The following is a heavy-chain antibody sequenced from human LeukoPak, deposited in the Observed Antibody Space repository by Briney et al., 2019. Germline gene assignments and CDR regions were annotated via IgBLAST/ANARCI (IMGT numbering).Heavy chain of an antibody. D-gene: IGHD3-9*01. CDR3: ARNPSYDILTGYSDYYGMDV. V-gene: IGHV4-61*02. CDR2: IYTSGST. J-gene: IGHJ6*02. Sequence: PSETLSLTCTVSGGSISSGSYYWSWIRQPAGKGLEWIGRIYTSGSTNYNPSLKSRVTISVDTSKNQFSLKLSSVTAADTAVYYCARNPSYDILTGYSDYYGMDVWGQGTTVTVSS. CDR1: GGSISSGSYY.